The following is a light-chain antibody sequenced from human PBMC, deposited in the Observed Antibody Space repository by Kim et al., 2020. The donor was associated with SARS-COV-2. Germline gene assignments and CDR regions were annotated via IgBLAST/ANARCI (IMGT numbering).Light chain of an antibody. CDR3: QTWGTGLWV. J-gene: IGLJ3*02. CDR1: SGHSNYA. CDR2: LNSDGSH. V-gene: IGLV4-69*01. Sequence: QPVLTQSPSASASLGASVKLTCTLSSGHSNYAIAWHQQQPEKGPRYLMKLNSDGSHRKGDGIPDRFSGSSSGAERYLTISSLQSEDEAEYYCQTWGTGLWVFGGGTQLTVL.